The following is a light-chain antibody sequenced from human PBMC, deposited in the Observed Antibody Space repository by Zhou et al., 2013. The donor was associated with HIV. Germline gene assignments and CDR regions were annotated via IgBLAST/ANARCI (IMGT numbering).Light chain of an antibody. CDR3: QQANTFPLT. J-gene: IGKJ4*01. V-gene: IGKV1-5*03. Sequence: DIQMTQSPSTLSASVGDTVTITCRASQIIGNSLAWYQQKPGKAPTLLIYKGSTLENGVPSRFSGSGSGTEFTLTINNLQNEDFATYYCQQANTFPLTFGGGTKV. CDR1: QIIGNS. CDR2: KGS.